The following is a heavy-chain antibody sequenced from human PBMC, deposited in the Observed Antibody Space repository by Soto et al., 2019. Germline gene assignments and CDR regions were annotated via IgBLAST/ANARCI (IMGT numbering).Heavy chain of an antibody. CDR2: MRXXGXXT. J-gene: IGHJ4*02. Sequence: HPGGSLRLSCVASGFTFENYGMTWVRQAPGKGLEWISSMRXXGXXTEYADSVKGRFTISRHNSESTLYLQMNSLRVKETAIYYCAKDLESYYHPESCDSWGQGTRGTVAS. CDR3: AKDLESYYHPESCDS. V-gene: IGHV3-23*01. CDR1: GFTFENYG. D-gene: IGHD3-10*01.